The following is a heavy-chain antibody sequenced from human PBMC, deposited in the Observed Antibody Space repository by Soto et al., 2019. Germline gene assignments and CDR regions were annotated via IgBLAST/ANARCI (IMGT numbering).Heavy chain of an antibody. CDR3: TKEAPHYDILNGFGY. J-gene: IGHJ4*02. V-gene: IGHV3-15*01. D-gene: IGHD3-9*01. CDR1: GFTFSNAW. Sequence: GGSLRLSCAASGFTFSNAWMSWVRQAPGKGLEWVGRIKSKTDGGTTDYAAPVKGRFTISRDDSKNTLYLQMNSLKTEDTAVYYCTKEAPHYDILNGFGYWGQGTLVTVSS. CDR2: IKSKTDGGTT.